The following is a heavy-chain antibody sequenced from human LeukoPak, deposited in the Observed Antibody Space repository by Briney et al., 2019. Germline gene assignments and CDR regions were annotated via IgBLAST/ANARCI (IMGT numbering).Heavy chain of an antibody. D-gene: IGHD5-12*01. CDR2: IYYSGST. CDR3: ARGTGYSGYDWGFDY. V-gene: IGHV4-39*01. Sequence: PSETLSLTCTVSGGSISSSSYYWGWIRQPPGKGLEWIGSIYYSGSTYYNPSLKSRVTISVDTSKNQFSLKLSSVTAADTAVYYCARGTGYSGYDWGFDYWGQGTLVTVSS. CDR1: GGSISSSSYY. J-gene: IGHJ4*02.